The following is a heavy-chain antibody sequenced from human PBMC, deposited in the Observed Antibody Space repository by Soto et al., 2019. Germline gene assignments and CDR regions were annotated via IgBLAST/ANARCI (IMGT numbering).Heavy chain of an antibody. CDR2: INHSGST. CDR3: ARGRGYNRSSSIDY. CDR1: GGSFTGYY. D-gene: IGHD6-6*01. J-gene: IGHJ4*02. Sequence: SETLSLTCAVYGGSFTGYYWSSILQPPGKGLEWIGEINHSGSTNYNPSLKSRVTMSVDTSKNQFSLKLSSVTAADTAVYYCARGRGYNRSSSIDYWGQGTLVTVS. V-gene: IGHV4-34*01.